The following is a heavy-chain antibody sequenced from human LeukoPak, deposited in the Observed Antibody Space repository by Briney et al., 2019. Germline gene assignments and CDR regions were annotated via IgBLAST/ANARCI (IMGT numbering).Heavy chain of an antibody. CDR1: GFTVSSNY. D-gene: IGHD5-18*01. Sequence: GGSLRLSCAASGFTVSSNYMSWVRQAPGKGLAWVSVIYSGGSTYHADAVKGRFTISRDISKNTLYLQMNSLRSEDTAVYYCARDLGHIYGYYYYGMDVWGQGTTVTVSS. V-gene: IGHV3-66*02. CDR2: IYSGGST. CDR3: ARDLGHIYGYYYYGMDV. J-gene: IGHJ6*02.